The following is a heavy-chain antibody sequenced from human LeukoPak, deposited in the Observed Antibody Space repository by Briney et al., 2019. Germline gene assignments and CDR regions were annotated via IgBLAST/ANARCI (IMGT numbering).Heavy chain of an antibody. V-gene: IGHV3-23*01. Sequence: GGSLSLSCAASGCTFSSYAMSWVRQAPGKGLEWVSAISGSGGSTYYADSVKGRFTISRDNSKNTLYLQMNSLRAEDTAVYYCAKVSDSSGWYPFDYWGQGTLVTVSS. CDR2: ISGSGGST. J-gene: IGHJ4*02. CDR3: AKVSDSSGWYPFDY. D-gene: IGHD6-19*01. CDR1: GCTFSSYA.